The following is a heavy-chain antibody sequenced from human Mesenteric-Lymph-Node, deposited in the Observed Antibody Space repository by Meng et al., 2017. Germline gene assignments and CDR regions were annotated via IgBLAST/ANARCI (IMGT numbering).Heavy chain of an antibody. CDR3: ARQDRGTRSSPDF. CDR2: RGEDGSAK. D-gene: IGHD2-2*01. J-gene: IGHJ4*02. Sequence: GESLKISCAASGCTFSDYWMTWLRQGPGQGLGWVANRGEDGSAKSYVDSVKGRFTISRDNAKNSMYLQMNSLGAEDTAVYYCARQDRGTRSSPDFWGRGTLVTVSS. V-gene: IGHV3-7*01. CDR1: GCTFSDYW.